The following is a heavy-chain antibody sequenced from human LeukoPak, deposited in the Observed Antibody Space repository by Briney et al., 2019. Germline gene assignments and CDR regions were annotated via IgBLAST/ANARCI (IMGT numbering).Heavy chain of an antibody. V-gene: IGHV4-4*07. CDR2: IYTSGST. D-gene: IGHD2-2*01. CDR3: ARDHLEWWDIVVIPAARRYNWFDR. CDR1: GGSISSYY. Sequence: LETLSLTCTVSGGSISSYYWSWIRQPAGKGLEWIGRIYTSGSTNYNPSLKSRVTMSVDTSKNQFSLKLSSVTAADTAVYYCARDHLEWWDIVVIPAARRYNWFDRWGQRTLVTVSS. J-gene: IGHJ5*02.